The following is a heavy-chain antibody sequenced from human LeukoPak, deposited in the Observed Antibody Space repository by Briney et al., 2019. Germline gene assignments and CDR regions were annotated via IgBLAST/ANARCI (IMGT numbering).Heavy chain of an antibody. Sequence: SETLSLTCTVSGGSISSYYWSWIRQPPGKGLEWIGHIYYSGSTNYNPSLKSRVTISVDTSKNQFSLKLSSVTAADTAVYYCARAVYRYSSSWYDNWFDPWGQGTLVTVSS. D-gene: IGHD6-13*01. CDR2: IYYSGST. J-gene: IGHJ5*02. V-gene: IGHV4-59*12. CDR3: ARAVYRYSSSWYDNWFDP. CDR1: GGSISSYY.